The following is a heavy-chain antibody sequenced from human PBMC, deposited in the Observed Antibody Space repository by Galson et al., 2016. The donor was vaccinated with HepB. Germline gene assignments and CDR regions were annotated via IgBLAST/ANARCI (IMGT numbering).Heavy chain of an antibody. CDR3: ARSLANSVGQTDV. CDR2: IRPLFGTA. Sequence: SVKVSCKASGGDISSDAITWVRQAPGQGLEWMGGIRPLFGTASYAKKFQGRVTMTADESARATYMELISLRSDDTAVYYCARSLANSVGQTDVWGQGTTVTVSS. CDR1: GGDISSDA. J-gene: IGHJ6*02. D-gene: IGHD5-12*01. V-gene: IGHV1-69*13.